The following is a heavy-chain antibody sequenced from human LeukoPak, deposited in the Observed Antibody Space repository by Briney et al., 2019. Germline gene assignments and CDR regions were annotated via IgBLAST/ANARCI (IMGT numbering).Heavy chain of an antibody. V-gene: IGHV4-59*01. J-gene: IGHJ4*02. CDR1: GGSFEHYF. D-gene: IGHD3-10*01. CDR2: VYYSGST. Sequence: MTSETLSLTCTVSGGSFEHYFWSWLRQPPGKGLEWIRYVYYSGSTDYSPSLKSRLTISADTSKNQFSLRLSSVTAADTAVYYCASHRRSHGSEYWGQGTLVTVSS. CDR3: ASHRRSHGSEY.